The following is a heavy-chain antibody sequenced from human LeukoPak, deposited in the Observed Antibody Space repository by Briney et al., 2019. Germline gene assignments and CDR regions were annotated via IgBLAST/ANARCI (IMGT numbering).Heavy chain of an antibody. J-gene: IGHJ4*02. D-gene: IGHD4-23*01. CDR2: IYYSGST. CDR3: ARLNYGGNPYAISFDY. V-gene: IGHV4-59*08. CDR1: GGSISSYY. Sequence: SETLSLTCTVSGGSISSYYWSWIRQPPGKGLEWIGYIYYSGSTNYNPSLKSRVTISVDTSKNQFSLKLSSVTAADTAVYYCARLNYGGNPYAISFDYWGQGTLVTVSS.